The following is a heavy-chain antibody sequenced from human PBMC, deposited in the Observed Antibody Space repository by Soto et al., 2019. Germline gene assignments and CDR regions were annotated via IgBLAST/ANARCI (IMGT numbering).Heavy chain of an antibody. CDR3: AKQKNDYGVPPNCYYYYMDV. CDR2: MSYDGSNQ. Sequence: QVQLVESGGGVVQPGRSLRLSCAASGFTFSTYGMHWVRQTPGKGLEWVAVMSYDGSNQYYADSVKGRFTISRDNSKNTLYLQMNSLRAEDTAVYYCAKQKNDYGVPPNCYYYYMDVWGKGTTVTVSS. V-gene: IGHV3-30*18. CDR1: GFTFSTYG. J-gene: IGHJ6*03. D-gene: IGHD4-17*01.